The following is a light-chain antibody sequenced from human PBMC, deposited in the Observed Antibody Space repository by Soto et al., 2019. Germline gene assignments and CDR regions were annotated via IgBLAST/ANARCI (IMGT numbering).Light chain of an antibody. J-gene: IGLJ2*01. CDR1: DSDIGAYNY. CDR3: TSFTTSSPLL. V-gene: IGLV2-14*01. Sequence: QSVLTQPASVSGFPGQSITISCTGTDSDIGAYNYVSWYQHHPGKAPTLLIHEVTNRPSGVSRRFSGSKSGNTASLTISGLRAEDEADYYCTSFTTSSPLLFGGGTKLTVL. CDR2: EVT.